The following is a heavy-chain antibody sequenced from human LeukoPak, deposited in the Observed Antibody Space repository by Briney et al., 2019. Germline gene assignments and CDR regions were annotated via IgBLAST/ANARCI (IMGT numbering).Heavy chain of an antibody. CDR2: IYSGGST. CDR1: GFTFSSYT. V-gene: IGHV3-53*01. Sequence: PGGSLRLSCAASGFTFSSYTMNWVRQAPGKGLEWVSVIYSGGSTYYADSVKGRFTISRDSSKNTVDLQMNSLRVEDTAVYYCTMRGNTWYDRWGQGTPVTVSS. J-gene: IGHJ5*02. CDR3: TMRGNTWYDR.